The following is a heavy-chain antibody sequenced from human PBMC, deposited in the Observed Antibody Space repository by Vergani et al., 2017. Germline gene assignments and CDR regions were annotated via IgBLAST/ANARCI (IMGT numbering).Heavy chain of an antibody. Sequence: EVQLLESGGGLVQPGGSLRLSCAASGFTFSSYAMSWVRQAPGKGLEWVSAISGSGGSTYYADSVKGRFTISRDNSKNTLYLQMNSLRAEDTAVYYCARDSAVITMIVVVHQTFDYWGQGTLVTVSS. CDR3: ARDSAVITMIVVVHQTFDY. CDR2: ISGSGGST. J-gene: IGHJ4*02. D-gene: IGHD3-22*01. CDR1: GFTFSSYA. V-gene: IGHV3-23*01.